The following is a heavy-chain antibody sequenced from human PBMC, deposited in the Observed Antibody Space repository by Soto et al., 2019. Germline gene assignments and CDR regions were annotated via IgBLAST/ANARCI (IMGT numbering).Heavy chain of an antibody. CDR2: IYYSGST. CDR1: DGSISGYY. J-gene: IGHJ4*02. V-gene: IGHV4-59*01. Sequence: PSETLSLTCTVSDGSISGYYCGWIRQPPGKGLEWIGYIYYSGSTNYNPSLKSRVTISVDTSKNQFSLKLSSVTAADTAVYYCARGTPSTGLWSDFWNSDYFDLWGQGTVVTVDS. CDR3: ARGTPSTGLWSDFWNSDYFDL. D-gene: IGHD3-3*01.